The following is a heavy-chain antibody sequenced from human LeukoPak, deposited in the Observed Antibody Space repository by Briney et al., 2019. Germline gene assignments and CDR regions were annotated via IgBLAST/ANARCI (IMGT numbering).Heavy chain of an antibody. Sequence: ASVKVSCKASGYTFTSYGISWVRQAPGQGLEWMGWINPNTGATIYAQRFQGRVTMTRDTSINTAYMELSTLTSDDTGVYYCARDRVGSGWPRPYYFEKWGQGTLVTVSS. CDR1: GYTFTSYG. V-gene: IGHV1-2*02. D-gene: IGHD6-19*01. CDR2: INPNTGAT. J-gene: IGHJ4*02. CDR3: ARDRVGSGWPRPYYFEK.